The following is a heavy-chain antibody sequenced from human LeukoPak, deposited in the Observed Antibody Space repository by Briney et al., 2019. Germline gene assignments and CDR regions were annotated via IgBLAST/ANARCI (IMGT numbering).Heavy chain of an antibody. CDR3: ARSLTDYDFWSGLDY. D-gene: IGHD3-3*01. CDR2: INPSGGST. J-gene: IGHJ4*02. Sequence: ASVKVSCKASGYTFTSYAMNWVRQAPGQGLEWMGIINPSGGSTSYAQKFQGRVTMTRDMSTSIVYMELSSLRSEDTAVYYCARSLTDYDFWSGLDYWGQGTLVTVSS. CDR1: GYTFTSYA. V-gene: IGHV1-46*01.